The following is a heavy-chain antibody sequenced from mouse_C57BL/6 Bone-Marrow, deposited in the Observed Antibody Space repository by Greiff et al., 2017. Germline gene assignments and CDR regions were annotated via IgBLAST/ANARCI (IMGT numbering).Heavy chain of an antibody. Sequence: EVQRVESGTVLARPGASVKMSCKTSGYTFTSYWMHWVKQRPGQGLEWIGAIYPGNSDTSYNQKFKGKAKLTAVTSASTAYMELSSLTNEDSAVYYCTRGYYEEAWFAYWGQGTLVTVSA. CDR1: GYTFTSYW. CDR2: IYPGNSDT. J-gene: IGHJ3*01. CDR3: TRGYYEEAWFAY. V-gene: IGHV1-5*01. D-gene: IGHD1-1*01.